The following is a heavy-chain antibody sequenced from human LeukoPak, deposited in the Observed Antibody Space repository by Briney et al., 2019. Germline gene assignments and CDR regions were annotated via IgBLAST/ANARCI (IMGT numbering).Heavy chain of an antibody. CDR3: ARAYYLDY. V-gene: IGHV3-7*04. J-gene: IGHJ4*02. CDR1: GFTFSTYW. CDR2: IKQDGSEK. Sequence: GGPLRLSCAASGFTFSTYWMSWVRQAPGKGREGVANIKQDGSEKSYVNSVKGRFSISRDNAENSLYLQMDSRRPEDTPVYYCARAYYLDYWGQGTLVTVSS.